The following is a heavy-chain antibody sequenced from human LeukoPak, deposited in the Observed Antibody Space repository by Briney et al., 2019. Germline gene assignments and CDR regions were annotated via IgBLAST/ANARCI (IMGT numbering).Heavy chain of an antibody. CDR3: ARLPLSYCGGDCYFG. J-gene: IGHJ4*02. D-gene: IGHD2-21*01. V-gene: IGHV3-48*01. CDR1: GFTFSSYS. Sequence: GGSLRLSCAASGFTFSSYSMNWVRQAPGKGLEWVSYISTGSSTIYYADSVKGRFTISRDNAKNSLHLQMNSLRGEDTAVYYCARLPLSYCGGDCYFGWGQGTLVTVSS. CDR2: ISTGSSTI.